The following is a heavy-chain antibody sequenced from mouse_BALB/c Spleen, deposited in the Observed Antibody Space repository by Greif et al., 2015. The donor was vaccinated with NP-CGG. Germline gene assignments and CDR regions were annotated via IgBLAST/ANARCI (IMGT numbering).Heavy chain of an antibody. V-gene: IGHV2-9*02. CDR2: IWAGGST. D-gene: IGHD2-1*01. Sequence: VKVVESGPGLVAPSQGLSITCTVSGFSLTSYGVHWVRQPPGKGLEWLGVIWAGGSTNYNSALMSRLSISKDNSKSQVFLKMNSLQTDDTAMYYCARGGGNWYFDVWGAGTMVTVSS. J-gene: IGHJ1*01. CDR1: GFSLTSYG. CDR3: ARGGGNWYFDV.